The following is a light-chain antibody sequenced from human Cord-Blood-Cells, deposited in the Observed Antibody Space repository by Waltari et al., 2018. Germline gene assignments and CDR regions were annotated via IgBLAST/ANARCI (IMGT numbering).Light chain of an antibody. Sequence: QSVLTQPPSASGTPGQRVTISCSGSSSNIGSNYVYWYQQLPGTAPKLLIYRNNQRPSWVPDRFSCCKSGTSASLAISGLRSEDEADYYCAAWDDSLSGRVFGGGTKLTVL. CDR2: RNN. V-gene: IGLV1-47*01. CDR1: SSNIGSNY. J-gene: IGLJ3*02. CDR3: AAWDDSLSGRV.